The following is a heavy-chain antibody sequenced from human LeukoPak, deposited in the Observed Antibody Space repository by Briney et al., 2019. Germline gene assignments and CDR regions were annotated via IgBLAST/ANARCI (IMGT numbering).Heavy chain of an antibody. V-gene: IGHV1-69*04. D-gene: IGHD3-9*01. CDR3: ARGGGVDILTGFQY. Sequence: ASVKVSCKASGGTFTSYAINWVRQAPGQGLEWMGRIIPILDVTNYAQKFQGRVTITADQSTSTAYMELSSLRSEDTAVYYCARGGGVDILTGFQYWGQGTLVTVSS. J-gene: IGHJ4*02. CDR2: IIPILDVT. CDR1: GGTFTSYA.